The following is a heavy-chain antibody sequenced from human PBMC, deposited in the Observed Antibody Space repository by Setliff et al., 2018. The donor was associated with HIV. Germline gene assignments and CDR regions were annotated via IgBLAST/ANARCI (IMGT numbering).Heavy chain of an antibody. Sequence: KPSETLSLTCTVSGGSIDSGSYYWSWIRQPAGKGLEWIGRIYATGSTNYNPSLKSRVTISVDTSKNQFSLKLSSVTAADTAVYYCARDQSDYNVLTGFGDFDYWGHGTLVTVSS. V-gene: IGHV4-61*02. CDR2: IYATGST. CDR3: ARDQSDYNVLTGFGDFDY. D-gene: IGHD3-9*01. CDR1: GGSIDSGSYY. J-gene: IGHJ4*01.